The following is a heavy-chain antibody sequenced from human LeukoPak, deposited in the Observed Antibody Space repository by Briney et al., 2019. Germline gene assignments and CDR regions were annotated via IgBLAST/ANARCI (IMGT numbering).Heavy chain of an antibody. CDR1: GFTFSSYG. V-gene: IGHV3-33*01. CDR2: IWYDGSNK. J-gene: IGHJ4*02. D-gene: IGHD6-13*01. CDR3: ARRTNSWPNFDY. Sequence: GRSLRLSCAASGFTFSSYGMHWVRQAPGKGLEWVAVIWYDGSNKHYADSVKGRFTISRDNSKNTLYLQMNSLRAEDTAVYYCARRTNSWPNFDYWGQGTLVTVSS.